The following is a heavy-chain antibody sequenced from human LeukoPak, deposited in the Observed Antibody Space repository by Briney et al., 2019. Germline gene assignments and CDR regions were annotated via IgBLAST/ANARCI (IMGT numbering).Heavy chain of an antibody. CDR2: ISSSGSTI. CDR3: ARLTVTTYNWFDP. V-gene: IGHV3-11*04. J-gene: IGHJ5*02. Sequence: GGSLRLSCAASGFTFSDYYMSWIRQAPGKGLEWVSYISSSGSTIYYADSVKGRFTISRDNAKNSLYLQMNSLRAEDTAVYYCARLTVTTYNWFDPWGQGTLVTVSS. D-gene: IGHD4-17*01. CDR1: GFTFSDYY.